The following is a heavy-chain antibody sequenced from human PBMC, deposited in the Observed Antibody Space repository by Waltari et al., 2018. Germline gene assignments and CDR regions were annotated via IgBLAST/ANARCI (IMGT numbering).Heavy chain of an antibody. V-gene: IGHV3-30*02. CDR1: GFTFSSYG. J-gene: IGHJ4*02. CDR2: VRYDRSNK. Sequence: QVQLVESGGGVVQPGGSLRLSCAASGFTFSSYGMHWVRQAPGKGLEWVAFVRYDRSNKYYADSVKGRFTISRDNSKNTLYLQMHRLSAEDTAVYYCAKHLQQLVPDYWGQGTLVTVSS. CDR3: AKHLQQLVPDY. D-gene: IGHD6-13*01.